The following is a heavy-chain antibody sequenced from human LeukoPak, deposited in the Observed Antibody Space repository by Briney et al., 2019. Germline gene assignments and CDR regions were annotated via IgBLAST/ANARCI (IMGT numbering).Heavy chain of an antibody. Sequence: GGSLRLSCAASGFTFNSYGMHWIRQAPGKGLEWVAVIWYDGSNKYYADSVKGRFTISRDNSKNTLYLQMNSLRAEDTAVYYCARDEYCSGGSCYFFDYWGQGTLVTVSS. CDR2: IWYDGSNK. D-gene: IGHD2-15*01. V-gene: IGHV3-33*01. CDR3: ARDEYCSGGSCYFFDY. J-gene: IGHJ4*02. CDR1: GFTFNSYG.